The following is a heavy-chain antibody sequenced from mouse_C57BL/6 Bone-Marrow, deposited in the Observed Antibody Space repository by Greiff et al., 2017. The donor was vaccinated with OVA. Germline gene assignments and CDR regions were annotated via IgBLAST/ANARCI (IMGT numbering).Heavy chain of an antibody. CDR2: IDPSDSYT. Sequence: QVQLQQPGAELVKPGASVKLSCKASGYTFTSYWMQWVKQRPGQGLEWIGEIDPSDSYTNYNQKFKGKATLTVDTSSSTAYMQLSSLTSEDAAVYYCATYGSRGGDYWGQGTTLTVSS. D-gene: IGHD1-1*01. J-gene: IGHJ2*01. CDR3: ATYGSRGGDY. V-gene: IGHV1-50*01. CDR1: GYTFTSYW.